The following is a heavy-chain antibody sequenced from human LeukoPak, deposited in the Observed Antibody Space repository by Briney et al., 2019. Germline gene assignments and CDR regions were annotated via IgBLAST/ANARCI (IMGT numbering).Heavy chain of an antibody. V-gene: IGHV4-38-2*02. J-gene: IGHJ5*02. CDR3: ASAALGGWFAP. CDR1: GYSISSGYY. Sequence: SETLSLTCSVSGYSISSGYYWGWIRQPPGKGLEWIGSIHHSGSTYYNPSLKSRVTISVDTSKNQFSLKLTSVTAADTAFYYCASAALGGWFAPWGQGTLVTVSS. CDR2: IHHSGST.